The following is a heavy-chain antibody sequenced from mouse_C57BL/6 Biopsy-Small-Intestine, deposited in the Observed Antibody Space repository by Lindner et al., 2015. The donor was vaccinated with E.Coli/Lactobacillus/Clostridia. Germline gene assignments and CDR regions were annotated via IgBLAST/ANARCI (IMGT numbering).Heavy chain of an antibody. Sequence: VQLQESGAELVRPGTSVKVSCKASGYAFTNYLIEWVKQRSGQGLEWIGVINPGSGGTNYNEKFKGKATLTADKSSSTAYVQLSSLTSEDSAVYFCASYGNFDYWGQGTTLTVSS. CDR2: INPGSGGT. CDR3: ASYGNFDY. D-gene: IGHD2-1*01. J-gene: IGHJ2*01. V-gene: IGHV1-54*01. CDR1: GYAFTNYL.